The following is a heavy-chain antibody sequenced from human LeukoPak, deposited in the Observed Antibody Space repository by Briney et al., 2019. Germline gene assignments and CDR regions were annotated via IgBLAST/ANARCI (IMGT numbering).Heavy chain of an antibody. V-gene: IGHV4-38-2*02. CDR1: GYSISSGYY. D-gene: IGHD3-16*01. CDR2: IYHSGRT. Sequence: SETLSLTCTVSGYSISSGYYWGWIRQPPGKGLEWIGSIYHSGRTYYNPSLKSRVTMSVDTSKNQFSLKLSSVTAADTAVYYCARSHWGISYYYMDVWGKGTTVTVSS. CDR3: ARSHWGISYYYMDV. J-gene: IGHJ6*03.